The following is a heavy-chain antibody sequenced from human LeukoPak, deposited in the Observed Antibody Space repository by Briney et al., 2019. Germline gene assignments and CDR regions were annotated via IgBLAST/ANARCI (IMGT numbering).Heavy chain of an antibody. D-gene: IGHD1-26*01. CDR3: ARAGSYASFDY. CDR1: GFTFSSYA. J-gene: IGHJ4*02. V-gene: IGHV3-23*01. Sequence: GSLRLSCAASGFTFSSYAMSWVRQAPEKGLEWVSAISGSGGSTYYADSVKGRFTISRHNSKNTLYLQMNSLRAEDTAVYYCARAGSYASFDYWGQGTLVTVSS. CDR2: ISGSGGST.